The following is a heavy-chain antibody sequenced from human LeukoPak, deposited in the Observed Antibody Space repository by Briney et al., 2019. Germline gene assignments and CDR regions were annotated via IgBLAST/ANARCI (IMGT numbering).Heavy chain of an antibody. CDR2: IYYSGST. J-gene: IGHJ4*02. Sequence: SETLSLTCTVSGGSISSYYWSWIRQPPGKGLEWIGYIYYSGSTNYNPSLKSRVTISVDTSKNQFSLKLSSVTAADTAVYYCARAHYSNPLLKDYWGQGTLVTVSS. CDR1: GGSISSYY. D-gene: IGHD4-11*01. V-gene: IGHV4-59*01. CDR3: ARAHYSNPLLKDY.